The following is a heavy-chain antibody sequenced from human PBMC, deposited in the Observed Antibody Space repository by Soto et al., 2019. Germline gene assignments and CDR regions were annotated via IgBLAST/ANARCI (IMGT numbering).Heavy chain of an antibody. CDR1: RGTFSSYA. CDR3: ARDYFLGMYGMDV. V-gene: IGHV1-69*01. Sequence: QVQLVQSGAEVKTPVSSVKVYCKASRGTFSSYAIRWVRQAPGQGLEWMGGIIPILGTANYAQKFQGRVKITADESTSTAYMGLSSLRSGDTAVDYGARDYFLGMYGMDVWGQGTTVTVSS. J-gene: IGHJ6*02. CDR2: IIPILGTA. D-gene: IGHD3-9*01.